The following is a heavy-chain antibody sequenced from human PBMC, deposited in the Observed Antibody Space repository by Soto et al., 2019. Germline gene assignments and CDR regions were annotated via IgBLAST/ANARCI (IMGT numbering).Heavy chain of an antibody. Sequence: SETLSLTCTVSGGSISSYYWSWIRQPPGKGLEWIGYIYYSGSTNYNPSLKSRVTISVDTSKNQFSLKLSSVTAADTAVYYCASYDILTGFDYWGQGTLVTVSS. V-gene: IGHV4-59*01. CDR1: GGSISSYY. J-gene: IGHJ4*02. CDR3: ASYDILTGFDY. CDR2: IYYSGST. D-gene: IGHD3-9*01.